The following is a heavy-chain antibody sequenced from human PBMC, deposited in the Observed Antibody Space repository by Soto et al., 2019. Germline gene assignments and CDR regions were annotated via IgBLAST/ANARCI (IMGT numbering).Heavy chain of an antibody. Sequence: PSETLSLTCAVYGGSFSGYYWSWIRQPPEKGLEWIGEINHSGSTNYNPSLKSRVTISVDTSKNQFSLKLSSVTAADTAVYYCARDYYGSGSYYFDYWGQGTLVTVSS. V-gene: IGHV4-34*01. J-gene: IGHJ4*02. CDR2: INHSGST. D-gene: IGHD3-10*01. CDR1: GGSFSGYY. CDR3: ARDYYGSGSYYFDY.